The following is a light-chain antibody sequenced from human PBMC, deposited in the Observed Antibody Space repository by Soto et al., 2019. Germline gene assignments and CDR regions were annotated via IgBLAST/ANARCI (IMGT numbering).Light chain of an antibody. CDR1: QSVSSN. J-gene: IGKJ5*01. CDR3: QQYNNWPPIT. V-gene: IGKV3-15*01. CDR2: DTS. Sequence: EIVITQSPATLSVSPGEGATLSCRASQSVSSNLAWYQQKPGQAPMLIIYDTSTRATGIPARFSGSGSGTEFTLTISSLQSEDFAVYYCQQYNNWPPITVGQGTRLEIK.